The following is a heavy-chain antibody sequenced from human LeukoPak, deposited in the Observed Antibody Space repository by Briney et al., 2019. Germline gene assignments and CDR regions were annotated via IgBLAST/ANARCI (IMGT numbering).Heavy chain of an antibody. D-gene: IGHD6-19*01. CDR3: ARDLGYSSGPNY. CDR2: IFPSSDEI. CDR1: GFTFSDFP. J-gene: IGHJ4*02. Sequence: GGSLRLSCAASGFTFSDFPMIWVRQAPGKGLEWVSSIFPSSDEIHYVDSVKGRFTISRDNAKNSLYLQMNSLRAEDTAVYYCARDLGYSSGPNYWGQGTRVTVSS. V-gene: IGHV3-21*01.